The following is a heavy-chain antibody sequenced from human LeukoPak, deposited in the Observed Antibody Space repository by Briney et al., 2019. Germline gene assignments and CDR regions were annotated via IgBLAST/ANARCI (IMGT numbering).Heavy chain of an antibody. CDR2: IKQDGSEK. J-gene: IGHJ4*02. CDR1: GFTFSSYW. V-gene: IGHV3-7*01. CDR3: ARLEEMAYYDSSGYYGSFDY. D-gene: IGHD3-22*01. Sequence: GALRLSCAASGFTFSSYWMSWVRQAPGKGLEWVANIKQDGSEKYYVDSVKGRFTISRDNAKNSLYLQMNSLRAEDTAVYYCARLEEMAYYDSSGYYGSFDYWGQGTLVTVSS.